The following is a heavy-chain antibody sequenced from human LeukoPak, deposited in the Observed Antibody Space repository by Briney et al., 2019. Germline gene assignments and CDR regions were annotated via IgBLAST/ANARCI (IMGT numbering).Heavy chain of an antibody. V-gene: IGHV4-59*01. CDR2: IYYSGST. CDR1: GGSISSYY. Sequence: SETLSLTCTVSGGSISSYYWSWIRQPPGKGLEWIGYIYYSGSTNYNPSLKSRVTISVDTSKNQFSLKLSSVTAADTAVYYCARLKSGGSYLDYWGQGTLVTVSS. J-gene: IGHJ4*02. D-gene: IGHD2-15*01. CDR3: ARLKSGGSYLDY.